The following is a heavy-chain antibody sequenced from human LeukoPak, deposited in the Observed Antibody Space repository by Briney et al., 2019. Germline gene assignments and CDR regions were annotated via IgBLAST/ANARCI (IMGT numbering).Heavy chain of an antibody. CDR3: ARDHAGTTSYRYYYYMDV. D-gene: IGHD1-7*01. Sequence: ASVKVSCKASGYTFTSYYMHWVRQAPGQGLEWMGIINPSGGSTSYAQKFQGRVTMTRDMCTSTVYMELSSLRSEDTAVYYCARDHAGTTSYRYYYYMDVWGKGTTVTVSS. CDR2: INPSGGST. J-gene: IGHJ6*03. CDR1: GYTFTSYY. V-gene: IGHV1-46*01.